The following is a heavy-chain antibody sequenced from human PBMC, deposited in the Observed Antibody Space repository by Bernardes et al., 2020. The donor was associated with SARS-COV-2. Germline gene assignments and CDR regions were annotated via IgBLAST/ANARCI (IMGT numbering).Heavy chain of an antibody. J-gene: IGHJ3*02. V-gene: IGHV3-11*01. CDR2: ISSSGSTI. D-gene: IGHD5-12*01. Sequence: GGSLRLSCAASGFTFSDYYMSWIRQAPGKGLEWVSYISSSGSTIYYADSVKGRFTISRDNAKNSLYLQMNSLRAEDTAVYYCARGRRWLQLSGRAFDIWGQGTMVTVSS. CDR3: ARGRRWLQLSGRAFDI. CDR1: GFTFSDYY.